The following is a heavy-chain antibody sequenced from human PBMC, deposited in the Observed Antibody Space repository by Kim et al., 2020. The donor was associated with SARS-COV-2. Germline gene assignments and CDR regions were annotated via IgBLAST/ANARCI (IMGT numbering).Heavy chain of an antibody. Sequence: GGSLRLSCAASGFTFSSYSMNWVRQAPGKGLEWVSSISSSSSYIYYADSVKGRFTISRDNAKNSLYLQMNSLRAEDTAVYYCAIDLGSDNWGGYYYYGMDAWGQGTTVTVS. J-gene: IGHJ6*02. CDR1: GFTFSSYS. CDR2: ISSSSSYI. D-gene: IGHD7-27*01. CDR3: AIDLGSDNWGGYYYYGMDA. V-gene: IGHV3-21*01.